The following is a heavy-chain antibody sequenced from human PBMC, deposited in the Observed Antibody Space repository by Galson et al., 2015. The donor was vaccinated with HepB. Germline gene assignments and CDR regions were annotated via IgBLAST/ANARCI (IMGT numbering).Heavy chain of an antibody. J-gene: IGHJ4*02. Sequence: SLRLSCAASGFVFSSYAMTWVRQVPGKGLECVSTITASGGGTYYADSVKGRFTISRDSFRTTLYLQMNSLRVEDTAVYYCAKWGSCTSVRCYTAATAPFDNWGQGALVVVSS. CDR1: GFVFSSYA. D-gene: IGHD2-2*02. V-gene: IGHV3-23*01. CDR2: ITASGGGT. CDR3: AKWGSCTSVRCYTAATAPFDN.